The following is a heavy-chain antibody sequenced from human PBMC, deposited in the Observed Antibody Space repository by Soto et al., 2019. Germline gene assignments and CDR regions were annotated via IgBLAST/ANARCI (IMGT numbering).Heavy chain of an antibody. D-gene: IGHD2-21*01. CDR1: GFDFSGSE. V-gene: IGHV3-48*03. CDR3: AKVAPFILGSPF. Sequence: GRSLRLSCTASGFDFSGSEMNWFRQAPGKGLEWVAYITGSGGVMFHADSVKGRFSISRDNAKNSLFLEMSDLTADDTGVYYCAKVAPFILGSPFWGQGTLVTVSS. CDR2: ITGSGGVM. J-gene: IGHJ4*02.